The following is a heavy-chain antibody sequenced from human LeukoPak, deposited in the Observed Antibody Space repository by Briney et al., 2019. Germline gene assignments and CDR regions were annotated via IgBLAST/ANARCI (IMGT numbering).Heavy chain of an antibody. J-gene: IGHJ5*02. V-gene: IGHV4-59*01. Sequence: PSETLSLTCTVSGGSISSYYWSWIRQPPGKGLEWIGYIYYSGSTNYNPSLKSRVTISVDTSKNQFSLKLSSVTAADTAVYYCARGVNDILTGYYGNWFDPWGQGTLVTVSS. CDR1: GGSISSYY. D-gene: IGHD3-9*01. CDR3: ARGVNDILTGYYGNWFDP. CDR2: IYYSGST.